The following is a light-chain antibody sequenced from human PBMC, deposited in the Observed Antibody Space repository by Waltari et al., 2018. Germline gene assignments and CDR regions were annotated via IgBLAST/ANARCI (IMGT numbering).Light chain of an antibody. CDR3: QQYNTLPVT. Sequence: MQVTQSPSSLSASVGDRVTITCQANQDINNFLNWYQQKPGKAPKVVLFDAFNLATGVPSRFSGGGSGTDFTFTISSLQPEDIATYYCQQYNTLPVTFGGGTKVEIK. CDR2: DAF. CDR1: QDINNF. J-gene: IGKJ4*01. V-gene: IGKV1-33*01.